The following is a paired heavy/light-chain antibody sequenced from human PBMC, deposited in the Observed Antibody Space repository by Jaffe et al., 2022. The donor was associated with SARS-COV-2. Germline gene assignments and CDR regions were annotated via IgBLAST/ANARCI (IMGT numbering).Light chain of an antibody. CDR2: STN. Sequence: QTVVTQEPSFSVSPGGTVTLTCGLNSGSVSTAYYPSWYQQTPGQAPRTLIYSTNLRSSGVPDRFSGSLLGNKAALTITGAQADDESDYYCVLYMGSGIWVFGGGTKLTVL. V-gene: IGLV8-61*01. CDR3: VLYMGSGIWV. CDR1: SGSVSTAYY. J-gene: IGLJ3*02.
Heavy chain of an antibody. Sequence: QVQLVESGGGVVQPGRSLRLSCAVSGFTFSTSGMQWARQAPGKGLEWVAVIWSDGSEKYYADSVKGRFTISRDNSKNTLYLQINSLRAEDTAVYYCGRFLGGVWYFDLWGRGTLVTVSS. D-gene: IGHD3-16*01. CDR1: GFTFSTSG. CDR2: IWSDGSEK. CDR3: GRFLGGVWYFDL. J-gene: IGHJ2*01. V-gene: IGHV3-33*01.